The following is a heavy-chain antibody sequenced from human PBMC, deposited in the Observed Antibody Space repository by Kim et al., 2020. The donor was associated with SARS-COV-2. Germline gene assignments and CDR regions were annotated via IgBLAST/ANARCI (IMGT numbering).Heavy chain of an antibody. CDR1: GYTFTGYY. D-gene: IGHD5-18*01. J-gene: IGHJ4*02. CDR2: INPNSGGT. Sequence: ASVKVSCKASGYTFTGYYMHWVRQAPGQGLEWMGRINPNSGGTNYAQKFQGRVTMTRDTSISTAYMELSRLRSDDTAVYYCASFRGVTAMVPFDYWGQGTLVTVSS. V-gene: IGHV1-2*06. CDR3: ASFRGVTAMVPFDY.